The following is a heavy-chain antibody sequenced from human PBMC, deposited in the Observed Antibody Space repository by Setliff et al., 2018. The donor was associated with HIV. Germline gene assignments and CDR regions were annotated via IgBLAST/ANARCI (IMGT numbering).Heavy chain of an antibody. CDR1: GYSISSGYY. CDR3: ARGRLGTIDY. J-gene: IGHJ4*02. V-gene: IGHV4-38-2*01. CDR2: IYDSEST. Sequence: SETLSLTCAVSGYSISSGYYWGWIRQPPGKGLEWIGNIYDSESTYYNPSLKSRVTISVDTSKNHFSLKLNSVTAADTAVYYCARGRLGTIDYWGQGTLVTVSS. D-gene: IGHD7-27*01.